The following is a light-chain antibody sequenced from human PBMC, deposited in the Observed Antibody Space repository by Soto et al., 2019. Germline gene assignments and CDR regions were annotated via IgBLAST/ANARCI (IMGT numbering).Light chain of an antibody. CDR3: SSYAGSGTYV. CDR2: QGT. CDR1: SSDVGSYDL. V-gene: IGLV2-23*01. J-gene: IGLJ1*01. Sequence: ITISCTGTSSDVGSYDLVSWYQQHPGKAPKLMLYQGTMRPSGDSHRFSGSKSGNTASLTISGLQAEDEADYYCSSYAGSGTYVFGTGTKVTVL.